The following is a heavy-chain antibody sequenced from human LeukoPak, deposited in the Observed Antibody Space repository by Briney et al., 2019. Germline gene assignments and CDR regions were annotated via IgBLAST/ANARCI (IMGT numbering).Heavy chain of an antibody. V-gene: IGHV1-69*13. D-gene: IGHD5-18*01. CDR1: GYTFTGYY. Sequence: ASVKVSCKASGYTFTGYYMHWVRQAPGQGLEWMGGIIPIFGTANYAQKFQGRVTITADESTSTAYMELSSLRSEDTAVYYCASFAARSRGYSYGIDYWGQGTLVTVSS. CDR3: ASFAARSRGYSYGIDY. CDR2: IIPIFGTA. J-gene: IGHJ4*02.